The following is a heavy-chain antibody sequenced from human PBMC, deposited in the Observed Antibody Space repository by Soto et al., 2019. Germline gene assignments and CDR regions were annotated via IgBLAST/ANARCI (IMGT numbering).Heavy chain of an antibody. D-gene: IGHD5-18*01. CDR1: GFTFSSYG. CDR3: AKDRVDTAINYYYGMDV. V-gene: IGHV3-30*18. J-gene: IGHJ6*02. CDR2: ISYDGSNK. Sequence: GGSLRLSCAASGFTFSSYGMHWVRQAPGKGLEWVAVISYDGSNKYYADSVKGRFTISRDNSKNTLYLQMNSLRAEDTAVYYCAKDRVDTAINYYYGMDVWGQGTTVTVSS.